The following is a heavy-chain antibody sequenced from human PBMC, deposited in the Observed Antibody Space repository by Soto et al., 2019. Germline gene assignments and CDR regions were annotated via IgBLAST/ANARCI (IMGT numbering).Heavy chain of an antibody. CDR2: IYHSGST. CDR3: ARGPQTYYDFWSGYQPQFDH. D-gene: IGHD3-3*01. Sequence: SETLSLTCAVSGGSISSGGYSWSWIRQPPGKGLEWIGYIYHSGSTYYNPSLKSRVTISVDRSKNQFSLKLSSVTAADTAVYYCARGPQTYYDFWSGYQPQFDHWGQGTLVTVSS. CDR1: GGSISSGGYS. V-gene: IGHV4-30-2*01. J-gene: IGHJ4*02.